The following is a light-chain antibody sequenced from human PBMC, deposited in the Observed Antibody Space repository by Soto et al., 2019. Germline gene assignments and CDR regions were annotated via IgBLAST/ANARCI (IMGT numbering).Light chain of an antibody. CDR3: SSYAGSNNLL. Sequence: QSALTQPPSASGSPGQSVTISCTGSNSDVGGYNYVSWYQHHPGNAPKLMIYEVTKRPSGVPDRFSGSKSGNTASLTVSGLQAEDEADYYCSSYAGSNNLLFGGGTQLTVL. V-gene: IGLV2-8*01. CDR2: EVT. J-gene: IGLJ2*01. CDR1: NSDVGGYNY.